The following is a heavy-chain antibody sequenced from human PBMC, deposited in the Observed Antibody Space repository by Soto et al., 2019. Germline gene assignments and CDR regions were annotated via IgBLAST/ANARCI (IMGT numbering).Heavy chain of an antibody. Sequence: SETLSLTCTVSGGSISSSSYYWGWIRQPPGKGLEWIGSIYYSGSTYYNPSLKSRVTISVDTSKNQFSLRLSSVTATDTAVYYCARARSASGSLYFDFWGQGTLVTVSS. V-gene: IGHV4-39*01. CDR1: GGSISSSSYY. D-gene: IGHD3-10*01. CDR3: ARARSASGSLYFDF. J-gene: IGHJ4*02. CDR2: IYYSGST.